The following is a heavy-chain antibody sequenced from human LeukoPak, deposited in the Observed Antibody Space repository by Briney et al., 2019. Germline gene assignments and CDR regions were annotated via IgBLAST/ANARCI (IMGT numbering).Heavy chain of an antibody. Sequence: ASVKVSCKASGYTFTSYAMNWVRQAPGQGLEWMGWINTNTGSPTYAQGFTGRFVFSLDTSVSAAYLQISSLKAEDTAVYYCARAPWQLLQDAFDIWGQGTMVTVSS. V-gene: IGHV7-4-1*02. D-gene: IGHD6-6*01. J-gene: IGHJ3*02. CDR3: ARAPWQLLQDAFDI. CDR2: INTNTGSP. CDR1: GYTFTSYA.